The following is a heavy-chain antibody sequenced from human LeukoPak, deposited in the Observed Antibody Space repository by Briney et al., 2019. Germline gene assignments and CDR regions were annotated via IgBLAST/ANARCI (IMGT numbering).Heavy chain of an antibody. CDR1: GYTFTSYG. V-gene: IGHV1-18*01. D-gene: IGHD1-7*01. Sequence: ASVKVSCKASGYTFTSYGISWVRQAPGQGLEWMGWISAYNGNTNYAQKLQGRVTMTTDTSTSTAYMELRSLRSDDTAVYYCARPNPYNWNYGYFDYWGQGTLVTVSS. CDR2: ISAYNGNT. J-gene: IGHJ4*02. CDR3: ARPNPYNWNYGYFDY.